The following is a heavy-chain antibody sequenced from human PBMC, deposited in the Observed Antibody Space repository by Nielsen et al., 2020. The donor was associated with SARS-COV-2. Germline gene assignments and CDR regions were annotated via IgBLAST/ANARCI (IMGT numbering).Heavy chain of an antibody. D-gene: IGHD2-21*01. J-gene: IGHJ3*02. Sequence: GGSLRLSCAASGFAFSDYYMTWVRQAPGKGLEWVSYIRSRGGTIYYADSVQGRFTISRDNDKNSLYLQMNSLRAEDTAVYYCARDRIKRLYCGTNCPLAFDMWGQGTMVTVSS. CDR3: ARDRIKRLYCGTNCPLAFDM. CDR1: GFAFSDYY. CDR2: IRSRGGTI. V-gene: IGHV3-11*04.